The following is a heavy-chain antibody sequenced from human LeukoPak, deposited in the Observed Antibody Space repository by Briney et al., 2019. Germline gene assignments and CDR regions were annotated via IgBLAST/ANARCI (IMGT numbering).Heavy chain of an antibody. CDR2: INGDGSTT. V-gene: IGHV3-74*01. D-gene: IGHD3-3*01. CDR1: GFTFSSYW. CDR3: ARNTFSYGVWSD. J-gene: IGHJ4*02. Sequence: GGSLRLSCAASGFTFSSYWMHWVRQAPGKGLVWVSRINGDGSTTDYADSVKGRFTISRDNAKNTLFLQMNSLRADDTAVYYCARNTFSYGVWSDWGQGTLVTVSS.